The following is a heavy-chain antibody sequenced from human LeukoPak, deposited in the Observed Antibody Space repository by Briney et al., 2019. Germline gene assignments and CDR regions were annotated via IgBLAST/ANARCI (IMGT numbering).Heavy chain of an antibody. CDR1: GGSISSYY. Sequence: PSETLPLTCTVSGGSISSYYWSWIRQPPGKGLEWIGYIYYSGSTNYNPSLKSRLTISVDTSKNQFSLKLSSVTAADTAVYYCARISGSSWYPFDYWGQGTLVTVSS. CDR3: ARISGSSWYPFDY. D-gene: IGHD6-13*01. CDR2: IYYSGST. V-gene: IGHV4-59*01. J-gene: IGHJ4*02.